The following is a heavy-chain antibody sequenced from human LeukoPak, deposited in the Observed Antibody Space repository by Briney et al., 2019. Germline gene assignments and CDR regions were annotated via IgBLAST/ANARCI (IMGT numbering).Heavy chain of an antibody. V-gene: IGHV1-8*02. CDR1: GYTFTGYY. CDR3: ARGHFSYYDFWSGYLTLDY. Sequence: ASVKVSCKASGYTFTGYYMHWVRQAPGQGLEWMGWMNPNSGNTGYAQKFQGRVTMTRNTSISTAYMELRSLRSEDTAVYYCARGHFSYYDFWSGYLTLDYWGQGTLVTVSS. CDR2: MNPNSGNT. D-gene: IGHD3-3*01. J-gene: IGHJ4*02.